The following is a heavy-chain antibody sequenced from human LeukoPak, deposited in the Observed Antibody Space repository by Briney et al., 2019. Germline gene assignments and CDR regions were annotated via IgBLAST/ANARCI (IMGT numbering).Heavy chain of an antibody. CDR3: ARDLRAPDIVVVVAERTYYYYGMDV. J-gene: IGHJ6*02. CDR2: IKHDGSEKQDGSEK. D-gene: IGHD2-15*01. CDR1: GFTFSQYW. V-gene: IGHV3-7*01. Sequence: GGSLRLSCAASGFTFSQYWMSWVRQAPGKGLEWVANIKHDGSEKQDGSEKNYVDSVKGRFTISRDNAKNSLYLQMNSLRAEDTAVYYCARDLRAPDIVVVVAERTYYYYGMDVWGQGTTVTVSS.